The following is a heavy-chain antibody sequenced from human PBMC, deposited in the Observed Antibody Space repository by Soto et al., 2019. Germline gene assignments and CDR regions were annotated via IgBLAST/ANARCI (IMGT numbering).Heavy chain of an antibody. J-gene: IGHJ4*02. CDR2: IYYSGST. D-gene: IGHD4-17*01. V-gene: IGHV4-59*01. CDR3: ARAVFDDYGGNSPYYFDY. Sequence: SETLSLTCTVSGGSISSYYWSWIRQPPGKGLEWIGYIYYSGSTNYNPSLKSRVTISVDTSKNQFSLKLSSVTAADTAVYYCARAVFDDYGGNSPYYFDYWGQGTLVTVSS. CDR1: GGSISSYY.